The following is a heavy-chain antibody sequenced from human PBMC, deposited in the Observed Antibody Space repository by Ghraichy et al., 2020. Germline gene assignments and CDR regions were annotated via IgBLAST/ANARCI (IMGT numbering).Heavy chain of an antibody. Sequence: GGSLRLSCAASGFRISNYVMHWVRQAPGKGLEYVSGISSNGGSTYYGNTVKDRFTVFRDNSKDTLYLQLGSLSTEDMGVYFCARGRKVAAYDFCGMDVWGLGTTVTVSS. J-gene: IGHJ6*02. CDR1: GFRISNYV. D-gene: IGHD6-19*01. V-gene: IGHV3-64*01. CDR2: ISSNGGST. CDR3: ARGRKVAAYDFCGMDV.